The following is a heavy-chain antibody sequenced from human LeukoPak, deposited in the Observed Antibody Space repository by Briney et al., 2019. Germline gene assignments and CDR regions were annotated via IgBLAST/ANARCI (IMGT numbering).Heavy chain of an antibody. V-gene: IGHV3-64*03. CDR2: ISNDGRTT. J-gene: IGHJ4*02. Sequence: GGSLRLSCSASGFTFSRYAMNWVRQAPGKGLEYVSAISNDGRTTYYADSVKGRFTISRDNSKNILYVQMTSLRPDDTAIYYCVKDVPTKQWLVPGGDYWGQGSLVTVSS. CDR3: VKDVPTKQWLVPGGDY. CDR1: GFTFSRYA. D-gene: IGHD6-19*01.